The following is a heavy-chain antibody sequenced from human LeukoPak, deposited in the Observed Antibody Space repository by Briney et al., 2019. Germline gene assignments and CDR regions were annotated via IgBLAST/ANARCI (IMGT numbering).Heavy chain of an antibody. CDR1: GYTFTNNY. J-gene: IGHJ4*02. V-gene: IGHV1-46*01. CDR2: IYPRDGST. Sequence: ASVKVSCKASGYTFTNNYLHWVRQAPGQGLEWMGMIYPRDGSTSYAQNFQGRVTVTRDTSTTSVHMELRGLRSEDTAVYYCARDQEGFDYWGQGTVVTVSS. CDR3: ARDQEGFDY.